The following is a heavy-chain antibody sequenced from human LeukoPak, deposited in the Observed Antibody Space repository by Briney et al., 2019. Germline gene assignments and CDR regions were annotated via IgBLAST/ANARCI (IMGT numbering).Heavy chain of an antibody. Sequence: SETLSLTCIVSGGAISSYYWSWIRQPPGKTLEWTGYVYYSGNTNYSPSLKSRLTISIDTSKNQFSLKLSSVTAADTAVYYCARVGNGHFDYWGQGTLVTVSS. CDR3: ARVGNGHFDY. CDR1: GGAISSYY. CDR2: VYYSGNT. J-gene: IGHJ4*02. D-gene: IGHD2-8*01. V-gene: IGHV4-59*01.